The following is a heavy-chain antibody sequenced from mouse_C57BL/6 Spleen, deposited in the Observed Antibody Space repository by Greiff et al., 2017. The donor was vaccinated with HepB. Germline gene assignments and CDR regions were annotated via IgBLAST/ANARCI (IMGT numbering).Heavy chain of an antibody. CDR2: IDPEDGET. D-gene: IGHD1-1*01. CDR3: ARAPGTGPITTVVRWYFDV. CDR1: GFNIKDYY. V-gene: IGHV14-2*01. J-gene: IGHJ1*03. Sequence: EVQLQQSGAELVKPGASVKLSCTASGFNIKDYYMHWVKQRTEQGLEWIGRIDPEDGETKYAPKFQGKATITADTSSNTAYLQLSSLTSEDTAVYYCARAPGTGPITTVVRWYFDVWGTGVTVTVSS.